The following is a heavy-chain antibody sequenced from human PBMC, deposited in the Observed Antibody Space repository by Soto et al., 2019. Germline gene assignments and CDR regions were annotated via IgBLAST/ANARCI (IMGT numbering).Heavy chain of an antibody. D-gene: IGHD3-22*01. CDR1: GGSISSSNW. Sequence: SETLSLTCAVSGGSISSSNWWSWVRQPPGKGLEWIGEIYHSGSTNYNPSLKSRDTISVDKSKNQFSLKLSSVTAADTAVYYCARGDYDSRGYYYGMDVWGQGTTVTVSS. CDR3: ARGDYDSRGYYYGMDV. J-gene: IGHJ6*02. CDR2: IYHSGST. V-gene: IGHV4-4*02.